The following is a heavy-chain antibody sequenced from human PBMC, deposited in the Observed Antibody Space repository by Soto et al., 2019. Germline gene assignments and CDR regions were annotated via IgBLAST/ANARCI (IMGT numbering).Heavy chain of an antibody. D-gene: IGHD4-4*01. V-gene: IGHV3-23*01. Sequence: EVQLLESGGGLVQPGGSLRLSCAASGFTFTNYAMTWVRQAPGKGLEWVSISSGSGSGGSTNYADSVKGRFTISRDNSKNTLYLQMNSRRVEYTAVYYCAKDRDDYRNYVFDYWGQGTLVTVSS. CDR2: SSGSGSGGST. J-gene: IGHJ4*02. CDR3: AKDRDDYRNYVFDY. CDR1: GFTFTNYA.